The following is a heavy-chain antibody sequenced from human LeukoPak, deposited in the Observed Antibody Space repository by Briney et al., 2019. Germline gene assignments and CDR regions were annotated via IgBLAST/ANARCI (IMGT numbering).Heavy chain of an antibody. V-gene: IGHV4-38-2*02. CDR2: IYHSGST. J-gene: IGHJ5*02. CDR3: ARAYSSSWYLNWFDP. D-gene: IGHD6-13*01. Sequence: SETLSLTCTVSGYSISSGYYWGWIRQPPGKGLEWIGNIYHSGSTYYNPSLKSRVTISVDTSKNQFSLKLSSVTAADTAVYYCARAYSSSWYLNWFDPWGQGTLVTVSS. CDR1: GYSISSGYY.